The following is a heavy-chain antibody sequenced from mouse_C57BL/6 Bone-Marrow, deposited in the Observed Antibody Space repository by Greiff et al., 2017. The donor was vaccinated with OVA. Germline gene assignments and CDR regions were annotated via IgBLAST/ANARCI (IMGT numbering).Heavy chain of an antibody. Sequence: QVQLQQSGPELVKPGASVKISCKASGYTFTDYYINWVKQRPGQGLEWIGWIFPGSGSTYYNEKFKGKATLTVDKSSSTAYMLLSSLTSEDSAVYFCARSQITTVVATKDYWGQGTTLTVSS. V-gene: IGHV1-75*01. CDR2: IFPGSGST. CDR3: ARSQITTVVATKDY. J-gene: IGHJ2*01. D-gene: IGHD1-1*01. CDR1: GYTFTDYY.